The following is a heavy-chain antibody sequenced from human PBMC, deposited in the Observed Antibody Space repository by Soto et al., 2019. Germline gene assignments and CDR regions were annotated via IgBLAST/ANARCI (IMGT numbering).Heavy chain of an antibody. Sequence: VGSLRLSCAASGFTFSSYSMNWVRQAPGKGLEWVSSISSSSSYIYYEDSVKGRFTISRDTSKNTVYLQMNSLTAGDTAVYYCAKATATSGGAFEIYGQGAMVTVSS. CDR2: ISSSSSYI. D-gene: IGHD1-1*01. J-gene: IGHJ3*02. V-gene: IGHV3-21*04. CDR3: AKATATSGGAFEI. CDR1: GFTFSSYS.